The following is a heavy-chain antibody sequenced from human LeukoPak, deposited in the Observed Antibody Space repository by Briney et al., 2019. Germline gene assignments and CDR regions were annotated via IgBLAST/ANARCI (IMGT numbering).Heavy chain of an antibody. CDR3: ARHILEEHWFDP. V-gene: IGHV4-39*01. D-gene: IGHD1-1*01. Sequence: SETLSLTRSVSGGSMSSENEYWGWIRQTPGKGLEWIGSVYNTGSTDYNPSLKRRFSISIDTSKNQFSLKVTSVTAADTAVYYCARHILEEHWFDPWGLGTLVIVSS. CDR1: GGSMSSENEY. J-gene: IGHJ5*02. CDR2: VYNTGST.